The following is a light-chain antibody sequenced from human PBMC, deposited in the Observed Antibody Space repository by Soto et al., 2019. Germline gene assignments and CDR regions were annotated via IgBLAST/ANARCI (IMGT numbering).Light chain of an antibody. J-gene: IGKJ1*01. V-gene: IGKV3-20*01. CDR3: HQYDSWT. CDR1: QSFNSIY. CDR2: GAS. Sequence: EIVLTQSPGTLSLSPGERATLSCRASQSFNSIYLAWYQQKPGQAPRLLIYGASSRATGIPDRFSGSESGTDFTLTISSLEPEDFAVYYCHQYDSWTFGQGTKVDIK.